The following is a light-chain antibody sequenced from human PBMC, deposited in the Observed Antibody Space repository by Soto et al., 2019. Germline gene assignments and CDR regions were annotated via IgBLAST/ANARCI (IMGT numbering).Light chain of an antibody. CDR2: AAS. Sequence: DIQMTQSPSSLSASVGDRVNMTCRASRSISRYLSRYQQKPGKAPNLLIYAASSLQSGVPSRFSGAGSGTDFTLTIGNLHPEDFAIYYCKQSYSSQWTFGQGTKVEI. J-gene: IGKJ1*01. V-gene: IGKV1-39*01. CDR3: KQSYSSQWT. CDR1: RSISRY.